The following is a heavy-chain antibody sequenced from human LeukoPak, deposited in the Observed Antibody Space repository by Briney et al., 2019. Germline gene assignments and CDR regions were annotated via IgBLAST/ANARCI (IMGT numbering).Heavy chain of an antibody. CDR3: ARDPGRVVRGVIINAFDI. V-gene: IGHV4-4*07. CDR2: IYTSGST. D-gene: IGHD3-10*01. Sequence: SETLSLTCTVSGGSISSYYWSCIRQPAGKGLEWIGRIYTSGSTNYNPSLKSRVTMSVDTSKNQFSLKLSSVTAADTAVYYCARDPGRVVRGVIINAFDIWGQGTMVTVSS. J-gene: IGHJ3*02. CDR1: GGSISSYY.